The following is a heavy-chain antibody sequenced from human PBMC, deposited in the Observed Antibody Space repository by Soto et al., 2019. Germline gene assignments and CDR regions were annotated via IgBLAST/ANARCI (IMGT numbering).Heavy chain of an antibody. CDR1: GFTLGTYV. Sequence: EVQLLESGGGLVQPGGSLRLSCAASGFTLGTYVMTWVRQAPGKGLEWVSAISGSGGSTNYADTVKGRFTISRDNTKNTLYLQMNSLRVEDTGVYYCAKDRKGSYCSGGTCYSFDYWGQGTLVTVPS. CDR3: AKDRKGSYCSGGTCYSFDY. D-gene: IGHD2-15*01. CDR2: ISGSGGST. V-gene: IGHV3-23*01. J-gene: IGHJ4*02.